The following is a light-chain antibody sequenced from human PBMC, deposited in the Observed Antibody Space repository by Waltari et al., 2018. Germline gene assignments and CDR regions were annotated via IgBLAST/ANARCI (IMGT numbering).Light chain of an antibody. CDR2: TDT. V-gene: IGLV3-25*03. CDR1: ALAKQF. J-gene: IGLJ2*01. Sequence: YELTQPPSVSVSPGQTARITCSGDALAKQFASWYQQKPGQAPVMVIYTDTERPSGTPERFSGSSSGTTVTLTISGVQAEDEADYYCQSVDSRITYVVFGGGTKVTVL. CDR3: QSVDSRITYVV.